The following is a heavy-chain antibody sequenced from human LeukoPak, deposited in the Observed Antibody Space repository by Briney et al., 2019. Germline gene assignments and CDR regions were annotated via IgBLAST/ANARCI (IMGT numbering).Heavy chain of an antibody. Sequence: GGSLRLSCAASGCTSSSYWMSWVRQAPGKGLEWVANIKQDGSEKYYVDSVKGRFTISRDNAKNSLYLQMNSLRAEDTPVYDCARDRGSSGWYEFDYWGQGTLVTVSS. CDR1: GCTSSSYW. CDR2: IKQDGSEK. J-gene: IGHJ4*02. CDR3: ARDRGSSGWYEFDY. V-gene: IGHV3-7*01. D-gene: IGHD6-19*01.